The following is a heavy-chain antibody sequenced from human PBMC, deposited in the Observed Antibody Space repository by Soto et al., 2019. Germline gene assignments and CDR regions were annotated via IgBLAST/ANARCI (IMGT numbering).Heavy chain of an antibody. Sequence: ASVKVSCKASGGTFSSYAISWVRQAPGQGLEWMGGIIPIFGTANYAQKFQGRVTITADESTSTAYMELSSLRSEDTAVYYCARHYDFWGGYLGPGFDYWGQGTLVTVSS. D-gene: IGHD3-3*01. V-gene: IGHV1-69*13. CDR2: IIPIFGTA. CDR3: ARHYDFWGGYLGPGFDY. CDR1: GGTFSSYA. J-gene: IGHJ4*02.